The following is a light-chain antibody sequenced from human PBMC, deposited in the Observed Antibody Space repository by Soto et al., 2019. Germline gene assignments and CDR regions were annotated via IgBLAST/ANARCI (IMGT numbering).Light chain of an antibody. CDR1: RSDVGGYNY. CDR3: CSYAGSYTYWV. Sequence: QSALTQPRSVSRSPGQSVTISCTGTRSDVGGYNYVSWYQQHPGKAPKLMIYDVSKRPSGVPDRFSGSKSGNTASLTISGLQAEDEADYYCCSYAGSYTYWVFGGGTKLTVL. V-gene: IGLV2-11*01. J-gene: IGLJ3*02. CDR2: DVS.